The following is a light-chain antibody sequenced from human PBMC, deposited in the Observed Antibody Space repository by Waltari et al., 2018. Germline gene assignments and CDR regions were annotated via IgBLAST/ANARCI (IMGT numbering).Light chain of an antibody. CDR3: QQGNSYPLT. Sequence: DIQMSQSPSSLSASVGDRVTITCRASQGISSYLNWYQQQPGKAPKLLIYDANSLPSGVPSRFSGSGSGTEFTLTISSLQPEDFATYYCQQGNSYPLTFGGGTKVEIK. V-gene: IGKV1-17*01. J-gene: IGKJ4*01. CDR1: QGISSY. CDR2: DAN.